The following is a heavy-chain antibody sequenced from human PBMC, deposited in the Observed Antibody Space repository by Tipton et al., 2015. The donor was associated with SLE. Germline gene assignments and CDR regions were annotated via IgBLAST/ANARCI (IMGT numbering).Heavy chain of an antibody. Sequence: TLSLTCAVYGGSFSGYYWSWIRQPPGKGLEWIGEINHSGSTNYNPSLKSRVTISVDTSKNQFSLKLSSVTAADTAVDYCARGNEVSLDYWGQGTLVTVSS. CDR2: INHSGST. V-gene: IGHV4-34*01. D-gene: IGHD1-14*01. J-gene: IGHJ4*02. CDR1: GGSFSGYY. CDR3: ARGNEVSLDY.